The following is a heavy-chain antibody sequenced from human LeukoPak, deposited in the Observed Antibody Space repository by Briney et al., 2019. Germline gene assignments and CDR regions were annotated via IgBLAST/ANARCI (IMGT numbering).Heavy chain of an antibody. D-gene: IGHD1-26*01. CDR1: GYTFTGYY. Sequence: ASVKVSCKASGYTFTGYYMHWVRQAPGQGLEWMGWINPDRGDTNYAQKFQGRVTITRDTSISTAYMELSRLTSDDTAVYYCARHPYSGSYHFDYWGQGTLVTVSS. CDR2: INPDRGDT. J-gene: IGHJ4*02. V-gene: IGHV1-2*02. CDR3: ARHPYSGSYHFDY.